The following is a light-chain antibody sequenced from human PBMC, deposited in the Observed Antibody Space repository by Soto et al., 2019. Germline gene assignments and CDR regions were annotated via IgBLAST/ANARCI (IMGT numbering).Light chain of an antibody. CDR3: AQRVWPWT. CDR1: QSVSSQ. Sequence: EIVLTQSPATLSLSPGERATLSCRASQSVSSQLAWYQHTPGQAPRLLIYDASNRATGIPDRFSGSVSGTAFTLTISSLEPEDFAVYYCAQRVWPWTVGQGTKVDI. V-gene: IGKV3-11*01. J-gene: IGKJ1*01. CDR2: DAS.